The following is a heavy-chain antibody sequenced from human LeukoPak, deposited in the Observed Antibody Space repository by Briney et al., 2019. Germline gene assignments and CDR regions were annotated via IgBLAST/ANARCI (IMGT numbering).Heavy chain of an antibody. CDR1: GFTFSDYY. V-gene: IGHV3-11*06. J-gene: IGHJ4*02. Sequence: PGGSLRLSCAASGFTFSDYYVSWIRQAPGKGLEWVSYISSSSSYTNYADSVKGRFTISRDNAKNSLYLQMNSLRAEDTAVYYCARVGGGTTSLDYFDYWGQGTLVTVSS. D-gene: IGHD1-7*01. CDR2: ISSSSSYT. CDR3: ARVGGGTTSLDYFDY.